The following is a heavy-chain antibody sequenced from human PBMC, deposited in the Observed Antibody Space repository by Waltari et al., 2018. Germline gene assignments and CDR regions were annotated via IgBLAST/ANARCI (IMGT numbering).Heavy chain of an antibody. V-gene: IGHV3-21*03. D-gene: IGHD6-13*01. CDR2: ISGSSSYI. CDR1: GFTFSTST. Sequence: EVQLVESGGGLVKPGGSLRPSCAASGFTFSTSTMNWVRQDPGKGLEWVSSISGSSSYIYYADSVKGRFTIYRDNAKNSLYLQMNSLRAEDTAVYYCARVFVAAAGSHHDAFDIWGQGTMVTVSS. J-gene: IGHJ3*02. CDR3: ARVFVAAAGSHHDAFDI.